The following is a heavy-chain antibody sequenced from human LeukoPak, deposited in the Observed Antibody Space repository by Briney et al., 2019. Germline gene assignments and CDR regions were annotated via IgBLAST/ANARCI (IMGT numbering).Heavy chain of an antibody. D-gene: IGHD3-10*01. Sequence: SGTLSLTCTVSGGSISSYYWSWIRQPAGKGLEWIGRIYTSGSPNYNPSLKSRVTMSVDTSKNQFSLKLRSMTAADTALYYCARGRSATMFDYWGQGTLVTVSS. CDR2: IYTSGSP. V-gene: IGHV4-4*07. CDR3: ARGRSATMFDY. J-gene: IGHJ4*02. CDR1: GGSISSYY.